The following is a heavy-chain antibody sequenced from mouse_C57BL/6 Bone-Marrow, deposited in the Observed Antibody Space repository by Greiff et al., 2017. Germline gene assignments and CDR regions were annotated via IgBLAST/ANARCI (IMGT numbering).Heavy chain of an antibody. CDR1: GYTFTDYE. V-gene: IGHV1-15*01. CDR3: TDLRLFFDY. J-gene: IGHJ2*01. CDR2: IDPETGGT. D-gene: IGHD3-2*02. Sequence: QVQLKESGAELVRPGASVTLSCKASGYTFTDYEMHWVKRTPVHGLEWIGAIDPETGGTAYNQKFKGKAILTADKSSSTAYMELRSLTSEDSAVYYCTDLRLFFDYWGQGTTLTVSS.